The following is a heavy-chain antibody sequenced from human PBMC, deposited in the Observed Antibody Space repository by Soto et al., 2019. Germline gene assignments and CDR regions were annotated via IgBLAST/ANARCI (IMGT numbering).Heavy chain of an antibody. V-gene: IGHV1-46*01. CDR2: INPSGGST. CDR1: GYTFTSYY. Sequence: QVQLVQSGAEVKKPGASVKVSCKASGYTFTSYYMHWVRQAPGQGLEWMGIINPSGGSTSYAQKFQGRVTMTRDTSTSTVYMELSSLRSEDTAVYYGARRVQSRRDYYYYGMDVWGQGTTVTVSS. CDR3: ARRVQSRRDYYYYGMDV. J-gene: IGHJ6*02.